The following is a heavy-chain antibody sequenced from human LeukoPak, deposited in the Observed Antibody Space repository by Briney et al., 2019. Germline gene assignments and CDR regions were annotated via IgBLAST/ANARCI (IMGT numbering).Heavy chain of an antibody. Sequence: GASVKVSCKASGGTFSSYAISWVRQAPGQGLELMGGIIPIFGTANYAQKFQGRVTITADESTSTAYMELSSLRSEDTAVYYCARGSSGYFYYFDYWGQGTLVTVSS. D-gene: IGHD3-22*01. CDR1: GGTFSSYA. J-gene: IGHJ4*02. CDR2: IIPIFGTA. CDR3: ARGSSGYFYYFDY. V-gene: IGHV1-69*13.